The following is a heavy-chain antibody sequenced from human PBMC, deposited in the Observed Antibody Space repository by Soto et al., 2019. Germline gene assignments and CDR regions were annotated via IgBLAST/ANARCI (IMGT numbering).Heavy chain of an antibody. J-gene: IGHJ5*02. CDR3: ARGREDFHAGSGPRWMWLAP. V-gene: IGHV4-59*11. CDR1: GFSITIHF. Sequence: SATLFLTSTFSGFSITIHFSSWILQTTLSGLEWIGYISISGNTDYSPSLKSRATISADTSRNQFSLKLRSVNTADTAVYFCARGREDFHAGSGPRWMWLAPWGQGTLVTVS. D-gene: IGHD3-3*01. CDR2: ISISGNT.